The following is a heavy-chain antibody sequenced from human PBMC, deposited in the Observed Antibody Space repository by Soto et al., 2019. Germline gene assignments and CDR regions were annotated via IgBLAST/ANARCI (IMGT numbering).Heavy chain of an antibody. V-gene: IGHV3-30-3*01. J-gene: IGHJ4*02. CDR3: ARDDEDGSYCDLGY. CDR2: ILHDGNNK. D-gene: IGHD3-10*01. Sequence: QVQLVESGGGVVQPGRSLRLSCPASGFTFSNYIMHWVRQAPGKGLEWVAMILHDGNNKYYADSVKGRFTISRDNSKNTLYLQMNSLRTADTAIYYCARDDEDGSYCDLGYWGQGTLVTVSS. CDR1: GFTFSNYI.